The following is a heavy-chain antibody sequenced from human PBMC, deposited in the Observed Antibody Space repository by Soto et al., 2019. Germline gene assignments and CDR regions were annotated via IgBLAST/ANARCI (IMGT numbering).Heavy chain of an antibody. CDR3: ARGMIVLMVYAIQGFNWFDP. Sequence: LRLSCAASGFTFSSYEMNWVRQAPGKGLEWVSYISSSGSTIYYADSVKGRFTISRDNAKNSLYLQMNSLRAEDTAVYYCARGMIVLMVYAIQGFNWFDPWGQGTLVTVSS. J-gene: IGHJ5*02. CDR2: ISSSGSTI. D-gene: IGHD2-8*01. V-gene: IGHV3-48*03. CDR1: GFTFSSYE.